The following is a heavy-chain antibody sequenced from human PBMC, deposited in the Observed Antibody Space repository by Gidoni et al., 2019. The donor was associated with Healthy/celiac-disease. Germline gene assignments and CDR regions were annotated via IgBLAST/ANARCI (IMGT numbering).Heavy chain of an antibody. CDR1: SSYG. CDR3: AKGFRGRSSSFNPLFDY. CDR2: ISYDGSNK. D-gene: IGHD6-6*01. Sequence: SSYGMHWVRQAPGKGLEWVAVISYDGSNKYYADSVKGRFTISRDNSKNTLYLQMNSLRAEDTAVYYCAKGFRGRSSSFNPLFDYWGQGTLVTVSS. J-gene: IGHJ4*02. V-gene: IGHV3-30*18.